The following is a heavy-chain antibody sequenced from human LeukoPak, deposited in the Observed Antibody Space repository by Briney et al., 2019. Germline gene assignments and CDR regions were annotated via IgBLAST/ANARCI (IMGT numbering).Heavy chain of an antibody. Sequence: SETLSLTCTVSGGSISSSAYHWGWIRQPPGKGLEWIGSIQYGGSTYYNPSLKSRVTISVDTSKNQFSLKLSSVTAADTAVYYCAGILTGYGYLYYFDYWGQGTLVTVSS. CDR2: IQYGGST. CDR3: AGILTGYGYLYYFDY. V-gene: IGHV4-39*01. CDR1: GGSISSSAYH. J-gene: IGHJ4*02. D-gene: IGHD3-9*01.